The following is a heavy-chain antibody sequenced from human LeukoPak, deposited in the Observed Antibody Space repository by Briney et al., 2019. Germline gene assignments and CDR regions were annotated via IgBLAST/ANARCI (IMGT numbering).Heavy chain of an antibody. CDR2: IIPIFGTA. J-gene: IGHJ5*02. V-gene: IGHV1-69*06. CDR3: ARAGVFECVVVAAFVNWFDP. CDR1: VGTFSSYA. D-gene: IGHD2-15*01. Sequence: SVKVSCKASVGTFSSYAISWVRQPPAQGLEWMGGIIPIFGTAHYAQKLQGRVTITADKSTSTAYMELSSLRSEDTAVYYCARAGVFECVVVAAFVNWFDPWDQGTLVSVSS.